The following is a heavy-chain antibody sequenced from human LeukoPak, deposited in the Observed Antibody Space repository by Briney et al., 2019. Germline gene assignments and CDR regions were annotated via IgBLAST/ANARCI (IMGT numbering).Heavy chain of an antibody. Sequence: GGSLRLSCAASGFTVSSNYMSWVRQAPGKGLEWVSSISSSSSYIYYADSVKGRFTISRDNAKNSLYLQMNSLRAEDTAVYYCARGDYSRPFDYWGQGTLVTVSS. J-gene: IGHJ4*02. CDR1: GFTVSSNY. CDR3: ARGDYSRPFDY. CDR2: ISSSSSYI. D-gene: IGHD4-11*01. V-gene: IGHV3-21*01.